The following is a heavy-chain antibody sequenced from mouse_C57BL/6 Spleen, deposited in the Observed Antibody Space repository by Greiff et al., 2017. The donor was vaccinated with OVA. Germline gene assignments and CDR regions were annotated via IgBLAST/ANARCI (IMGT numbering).Heavy chain of an antibody. Sequence: DVMLVESGGGLVKPGGSLKLSCAASGFTFSDYGMHWVRQAPEKGLEWVAYISSGSSTIYYADTVKGRFTISRDNAKNTLFLQMTSLRSEDTAMYYCARSEGSTFFDYWGQGTTLTVSS. D-gene: IGHD1-1*01. CDR3: ARSEGSTFFDY. V-gene: IGHV5-17*01. CDR1: GFTFSDYG. J-gene: IGHJ2*01. CDR2: ISSGSSTI.